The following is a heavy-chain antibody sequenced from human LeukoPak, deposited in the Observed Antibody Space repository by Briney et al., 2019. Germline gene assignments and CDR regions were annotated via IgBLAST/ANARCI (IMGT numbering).Heavy chain of an antibody. Sequence: GASVKVSCKASGYTFTSYYMHWVRQAPGQGLEWMGIINPSGGSTSYAQKFQGRVTMTRDTSTSTVYMELSSLRSEDTAVYYCARESVLGYNSVYYVDYWGQGTLVTVSS. V-gene: IGHV1-46*01. J-gene: IGHJ4*02. D-gene: IGHD5-24*01. CDR1: GYTFTSYY. CDR2: INPSGGST. CDR3: ARESVLGYNSVYYVDY.